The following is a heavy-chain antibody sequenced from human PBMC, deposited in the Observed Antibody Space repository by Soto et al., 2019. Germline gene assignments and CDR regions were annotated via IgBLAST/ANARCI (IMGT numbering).Heavy chain of an antibody. Sequence: ASVKVSCKASGYTFTSYAMHWVRQAPGQRLEWMGWINAGNGNTKYSQKFQGRVTITRDTSASTAYMELSSLRSEDTAVYYCARDQGYYYGSGSPTFDYWGQGTLVTVSS. J-gene: IGHJ4*02. D-gene: IGHD3-10*01. V-gene: IGHV1-3*01. CDR3: ARDQGYYYGSGSPTFDY. CDR2: INAGNGNT. CDR1: GYTFTSYA.